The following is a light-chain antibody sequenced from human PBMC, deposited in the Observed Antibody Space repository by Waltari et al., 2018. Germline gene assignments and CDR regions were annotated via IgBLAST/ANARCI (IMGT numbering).Light chain of an antibody. CDR2: DVT. CDR1: SSDIGSYNL. Sequence: QSALTQPASVSASPGQSITISCKGTSSDIGSYNLVSWYQQHPGKAPKVMIYDVTKRPAWVYKRFSGSKSGDTASLRVSGLQAEDESDYYCCSYAGDSLWVFGGGTKLTVL. CDR3: CSYAGDSLWV. J-gene: IGLJ3*02. V-gene: IGLV2-23*02.